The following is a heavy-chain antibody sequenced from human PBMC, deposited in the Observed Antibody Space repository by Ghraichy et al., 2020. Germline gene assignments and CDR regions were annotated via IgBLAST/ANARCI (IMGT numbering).Heavy chain of an antibody. CDR3: VRDRDGYNF. CDR2: IERDGSSA. D-gene: IGHD5-24*01. Sequence: ETLSLTCAAFGFTFSSYLMHWVRQVPGKGLVWVSRIERDGSSASYADSAKGRFTISRDNAKQTLYLQMNSLRAEDTAVYYCVRDRDGYNFWGQGTLVTVSS. V-gene: IGHV3-74*01. CDR1: GFTFSSYL. J-gene: IGHJ4*02.